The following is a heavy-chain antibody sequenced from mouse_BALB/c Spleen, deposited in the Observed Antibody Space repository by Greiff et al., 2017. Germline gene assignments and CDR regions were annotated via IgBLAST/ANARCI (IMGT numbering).Heavy chain of an antibody. V-gene: IGHV1S56*01. CDR1: GYTFTSYY. D-gene: IGHD4-1*01. Sequence: VQLQESGPELVKPGASVRISCKASGYTFTSYYIHWVKQRPGQGLEWIGWIYPGNVNTKYNEKFKGKATLTADKSSSTAYMQLSSLTSEDSAVYFCARETGTALAYWGQGTLVTVSA. CDR3: ARETGTALAY. J-gene: IGHJ3*01. CDR2: IYPGNVNT.